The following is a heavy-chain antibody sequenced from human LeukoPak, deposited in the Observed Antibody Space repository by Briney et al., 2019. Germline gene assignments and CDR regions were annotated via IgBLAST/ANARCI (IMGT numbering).Heavy chain of an antibody. CDR3: AGWEGYCTSTSCYHFDY. D-gene: IGHD2-2*01. CDR1: GFTVSSNY. J-gene: IGHJ4*02. CDR2: IYSGGST. V-gene: IGHV3-66*02. Sequence: GGSLRLSCAASGFTVSSNYMSWVRQAPGKGLESVSVIYSGGSTYYADSVKGRFTISRDNSKNTLYLQMNSLRAEDTAVYYCAGWEGYCTSTSCYHFDYWGQGTLVTVSS.